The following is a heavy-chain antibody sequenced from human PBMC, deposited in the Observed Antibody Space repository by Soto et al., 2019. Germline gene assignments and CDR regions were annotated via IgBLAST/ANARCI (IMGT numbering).Heavy chain of an antibody. CDR2: ISYDGSNK. J-gene: IGHJ4*02. CDR1: GFTFSSYA. Sequence: QVQLVESGGGVVQPGRSLRLSCAASGFTFSSYAMHWVRQAPGKGLEWVAVISYDGSNKYYADSVKGRFTISRDNSKNTLYLQMNSLRAEDTAVYYCARVQQLVLLDYWGQGTLVTVSS. CDR3: ARVQQLVLLDY. V-gene: IGHV3-30-3*01. D-gene: IGHD6-6*01.